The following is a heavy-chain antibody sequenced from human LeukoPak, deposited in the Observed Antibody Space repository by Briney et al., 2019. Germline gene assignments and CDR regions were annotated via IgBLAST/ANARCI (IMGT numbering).Heavy chain of an antibody. J-gene: IGHJ4*02. D-gene: IGHD5-18*01. Sequence: GASVKVSCKASGGTFSSYAISWVRQAPGQGLEWMGGIIPIFGTANYAQKFQGRVTITTDESTSTAYMELSSLRSEDTAVYYCARAAGIQLWSNLDYWGQGTLVTVSS. CDR2: IIPIFGTA. V-gene: IGHV1-69*05. CDR3: ARAAGIQLWSNLDY. CDR1: GGTFSSYA.